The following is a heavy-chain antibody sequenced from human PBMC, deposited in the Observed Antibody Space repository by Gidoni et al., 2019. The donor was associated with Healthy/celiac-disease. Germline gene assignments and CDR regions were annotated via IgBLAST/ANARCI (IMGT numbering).Heavy chain of an antibody. Sequence: EVQLVQSGAAVKKPGESLQISCKVSGNRITSYWIGWVRQMPGKGLECMRIIYHGDSDTRYSPSFQGQVTISADKSISTAYLQWSSLKASDTAMYYCARLRSSSWSEGRFDYWGQGTLVTVSS. D-gene: IGHD6-13*01. CDR2: IYHGDSDT. J-gene: IGHJ4*02. V-gene: IGHV5-51*01. CDR1: GNRITSYW. CDR3: ARLRSSSWSEGRFDY.